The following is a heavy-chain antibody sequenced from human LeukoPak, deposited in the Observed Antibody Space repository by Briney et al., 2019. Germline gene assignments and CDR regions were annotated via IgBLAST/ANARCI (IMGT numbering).Heavy chain of an antibody. CDR1: GFLFSSYA. CDR2: ISSNGGGT. D-gene: IGHD6-6*01. CDR3: AKELYSSSSSRGAFDI. V-gene: IGHV3-64D*09. J-gene: IGHJ3*02. Sequence: PGGSLRLSCSASGFLFSSYAMHWVRQAPGKGLEYVSGISSNGGGTYYADSVKGRFTISRDNSKNTLYLQMSSLRAEDTALYYCAKELYSSSSSRGAFDIWGQGTMVTVSS.